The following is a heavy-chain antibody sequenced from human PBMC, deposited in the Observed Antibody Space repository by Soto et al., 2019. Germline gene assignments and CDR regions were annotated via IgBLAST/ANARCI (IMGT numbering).Heavy chain of an antibody. CDR1: GFSFDDYA. J-gene: IGHJ4*02. V-gene: IGHV3-23*01. CDR3: AKDKGVFNWATSYFDY. Sequence: GGSLRLSCAASGFSFDDYAMTWVRQAAGKGLEWVSAISGNNEYYTDSVKGRFTISRDNSKNTLFLQMNSPRPEDTAVYYCAKDKGVFNWATSYFDYWGQGALVTVSS. D-gene: IGHD1-1*01. CDR2: ISGNNE.